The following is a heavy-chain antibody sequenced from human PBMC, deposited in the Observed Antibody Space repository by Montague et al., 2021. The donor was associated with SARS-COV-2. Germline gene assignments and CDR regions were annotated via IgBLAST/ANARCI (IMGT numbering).Heavy chain of an antibody. CDR1: GFTFNDYA. CDR2: ISGSGGGT. CDR3: ARDHERVGWPLDS. D-gene: IGHD2-2*01. J-gene: IGHJ5*01. V-gene: IGHV3-23*01. Sequence: SLRLSCAASGFTFNDYAINWVRQTPGKALEWVSAISGSGGGTYYAEPVKGRFTTSRDTSKNTVYLQMNSLRLEDTALYFCARDHERVGWPLDSWGQGTLVIVSS.